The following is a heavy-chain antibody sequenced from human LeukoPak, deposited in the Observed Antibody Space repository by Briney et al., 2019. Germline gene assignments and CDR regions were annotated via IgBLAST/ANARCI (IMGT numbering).Heavy chain of an antibody. D-gene: IGHD5-18*01. V-gene: IGHV1-8*01. CDR3: ARGRQLYSYGYDWFDP. CDR2: MSPNSGDT. Sequence: ASVKVSCKASGYTFTNYDINWVRQATGQGLEWMGWMSPNSGDTGYAQKFQGRVTMTRNTSISTAYMELSSLRSEDTAAYYCARGRQLYSYGYDWFDPWGQGTLVTVSS. CDR1: GYTFTNYD. J-gene: IGHJ5*02.